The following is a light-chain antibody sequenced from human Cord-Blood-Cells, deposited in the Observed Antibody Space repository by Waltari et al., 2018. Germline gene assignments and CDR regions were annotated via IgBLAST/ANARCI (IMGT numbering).Light chain of an antibody. Sequence: QSVLTQPPSVSVAPGQRVTISCTGSSSNIVAGHDVHWYQQLPGTAPKLLIYGNSNRPSGVPDRFSGSKSGTSASLAITGLQAEDEADYYCQSYDSSLSGYVFGTGTKVTVL. CDR1: SSNIVAGHD. CDR3: QSYDSSLSGYV. J-gene: IGLJ1*01. CDR2: GNS. V-gene: IGLV1-40*01.